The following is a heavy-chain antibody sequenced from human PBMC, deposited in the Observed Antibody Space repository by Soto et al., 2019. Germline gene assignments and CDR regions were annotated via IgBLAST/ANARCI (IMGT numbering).Heavy chain of an antibody. Sequence: QVTLKESGPVLVKPTETLTLTCTVSGFSLSNARMGVSWIRQPPGTALEWLAHIFSNDEKSYSTSLKSRLTSSKDTAKSQVVLTMTNMDPVDTATYYCARGDSSGYYYFMNVNYFDYWGQGTLVTVSS. CDR3: ARGDSSGYYYFMNVNYFDY. CDR1: GFSLSNARMG. V-gene: IGHV2-26*01. D-gene: IGHD3-22*01. CDR2: IFSNDEK. J-gene: IGHJ4*02.